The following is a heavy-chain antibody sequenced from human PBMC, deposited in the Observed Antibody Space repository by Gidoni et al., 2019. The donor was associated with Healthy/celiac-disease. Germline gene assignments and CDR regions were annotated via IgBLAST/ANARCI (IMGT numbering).Heavy chain of an antibody. CDR1: GFTFSSYA. J-gene: IGHJ3*02. Sequence: EVQLLESGGGLVQPGGSLRLSCAASGFTFSSYALSWVRQAPGKGLEWVSAISGSGGSTYYADSVKGRFTISRDNSKNTLYLQMNSLRAEDTAVYYCAKDLGAGDAFDIWGQGTMVTVSS. CDR3: AKDLGAGDAFDI. D-gene: IGHD1-26*01. CDR2: ISGSGGST. V-gene: IGHV3-23*01.